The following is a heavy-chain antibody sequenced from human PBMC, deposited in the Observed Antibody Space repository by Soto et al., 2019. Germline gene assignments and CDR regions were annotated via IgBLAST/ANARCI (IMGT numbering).Heavy chain of an antibody. J-gene: IGHJ6*02. V-gene: IGHV1-2*04. CDR2: INPNSGGT. D-gene: IGHD3-3*01. Sequence: ASVKVSCKASGYTFTGYYMHWVRQAPGQGLEWMGWINPNSGGTNYAQKFQGWVTMTRDTSISTAYMELSRLRSDDTAVYYCARGKDIVLVPAASDYDFWSGYLDGNGMDVWGQGTTVPVSS. CDR3: ARGKDIVLVPAASDYDFWSGYLDGNGMDV. CDR1: GYTFTGYY.